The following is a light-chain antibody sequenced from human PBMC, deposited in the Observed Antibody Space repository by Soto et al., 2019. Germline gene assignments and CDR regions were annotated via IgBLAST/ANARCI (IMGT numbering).Light chain of an antibody. V-gene: IGKV3D-11*03. CDR3: QQRGWT. J-gene: IGKJ1*01. CDR2: DAS. Sequence: ERVMTQSPATLSLSPGERATLSCRASQSVSTKLAWYQQRPGQAPRLLIYDASNRATGIPARFSGSGSGTDFTLTISRLEPEDFAVYYCQQRGWTFGQGTKVDIK. CDR1: QSVSTK.